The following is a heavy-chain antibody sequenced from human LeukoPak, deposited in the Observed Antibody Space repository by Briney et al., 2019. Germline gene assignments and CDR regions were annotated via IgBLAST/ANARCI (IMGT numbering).Heavy chain of an antibody. J-gene: IGHJ6*02. D-gene: IGHD6-19*01. V-gene: IGHV4-4*02. CDR3: ASLFGYSSLLYGMDV. Sequence: SETLSLTCAVSGGSISSSNWWSWVRQPPVKGLEWIGEIYHSGSTNYNPSLKSRVTISVDKSKNQFSLKLSSVTAADTAVYYCASLFGYSSLLYGMDVWGQGTTVTVSS. CDR2: IYHSGST. CDR1: GGSISSSNW.